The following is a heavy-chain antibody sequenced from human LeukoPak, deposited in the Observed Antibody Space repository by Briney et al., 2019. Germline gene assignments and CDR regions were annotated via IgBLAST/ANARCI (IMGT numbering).Heavy chain of an antibody. CDR1: GYSFTTNW. J-gene: IGHJ4*02. D-gene: IGHD3-16*01. Sequence: PGESLKLSCIVSGYSFTTNWIGWVRQMPGKGLEWMGIIYPGDSDTRYSPSFQGQFTNSADKSIGIAYLQWSSLKASDTAIYYCGGGAALPDYWGQGTLVTVSS. CDR3: GGGAALPDY. CDR2: IYPGDSDT. V-gene: IGHV5-51*03.